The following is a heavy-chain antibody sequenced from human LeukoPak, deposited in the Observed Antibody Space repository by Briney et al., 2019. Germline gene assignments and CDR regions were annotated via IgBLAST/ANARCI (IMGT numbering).Heavy chain of an antibody. CDR1: DGSISSYY. V-gene: IGHV4-59*01. CDR2: IYYSGST. CDR3: AREGSGSSLDY. Sequence: SETLSLTCTVSDGSISSYYWSWIRQPPGKGLEWIGYIYYSGSTNYNPSLKSRVTISVDTSKKQFSLKLSSVTAADTAVYYCAREGSGSSLDYWGQGTLVTVSS. J-gene: IGHJ4*02. D-gene: IGHD1-26*01.